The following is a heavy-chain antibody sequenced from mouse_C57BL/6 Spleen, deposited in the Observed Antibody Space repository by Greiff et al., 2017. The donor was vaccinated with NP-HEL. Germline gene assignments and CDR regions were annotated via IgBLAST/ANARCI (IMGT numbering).Heavy chain of an antibody. J-gene: IGHJ2*01. CDR1: GYTFTSYG. CDR3: ATGTRGYYFDY. V-gene: IGHV1-81*01. Sequence: VKLKQSGAELARPGASVKLSCKASGYTFTSYGISWVKQRTGQGLEWIGEIYPRSGNTYYNEKFKGKATLTADKSSSTAYMELRSLTSEDSAVYFCATGTRGYYFDYWGQGTTLTVSS. D-gene: IGHD4-1*01. CDR2: IYPRSGNT.